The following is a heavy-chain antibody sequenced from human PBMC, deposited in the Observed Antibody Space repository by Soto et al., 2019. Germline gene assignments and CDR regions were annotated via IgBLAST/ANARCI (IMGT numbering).Heavy chain of an antibody. CDR1: GFTFSNAW. CDR3: TTLGYCSGGSCYSDY. V-gene: IGHV3-15*01. Sequence: GGSLRLSCAASGFTFSNAWMSWVRQAPGKGLEWVGRIKSKTDGGTTDYAAPVKGRFTNSRDDSKNTLYLQMNSLKTEDTAVYYCTTLGYCSGGSCYSDYWGQGTLVTVSS. D-gene: IGHD2-15*01. J-gene: IGHJ4*02. CDR2: IKSKTDGGTT.